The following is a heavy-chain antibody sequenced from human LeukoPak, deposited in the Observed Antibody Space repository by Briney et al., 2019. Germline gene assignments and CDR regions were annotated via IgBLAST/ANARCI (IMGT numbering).Heavy chain of an antibody. V-gene: IGHV4-34*01. CDR2: INHSGST. Sequence: SETLSLTCAVYGGSFSGYYWSWIRQPPGKGLEWIGEINHSGSTNYNPSLKSRVTISVDTSKNQFSLRLSSVTAADTAVYYCARGQTDSGSYFDYWGQGTLVTVSS. J-gene: IGHJ4*02. D-gene: IGHD1-26*01. CDR1: GGSFSGYY. CDR3: ARGQTDSGSYFDY.